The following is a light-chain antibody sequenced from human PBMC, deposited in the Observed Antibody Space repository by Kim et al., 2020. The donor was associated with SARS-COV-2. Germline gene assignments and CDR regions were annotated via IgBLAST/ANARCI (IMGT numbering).Light chain of an antibody. CDR3: QSYDNSLSGYV. CDR1: ISNIGASYD. Sequence: QRVTISCSGSISNIGASYDVHWYQHLPATAPNLLIYGNSNRPSVVPDRFSGSKSATSASLAITGLQAEDEADYYCQSYDNSLSGYVFGSGTKVTVL. J-gene: IGLJ1*01. CDR2: GNS. V-gene: IGLV1-40*01.